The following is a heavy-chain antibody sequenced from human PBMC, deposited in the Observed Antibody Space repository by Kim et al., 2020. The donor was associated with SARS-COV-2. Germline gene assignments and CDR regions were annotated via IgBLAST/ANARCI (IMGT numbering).Heavy chain of an antibody. D-gene: IGHD2-8*01. CDR2: YT. CDR3: ARNRQVYYSDY. J-gene: IGHJ4*02. Sequence: YTNSADSVEGRFSISRDNAKNSLYLEMNNLRAEETAVYYCARNRQVYYSDYWGQGTLVTVSS. V-gene: IGHV3-11*06.